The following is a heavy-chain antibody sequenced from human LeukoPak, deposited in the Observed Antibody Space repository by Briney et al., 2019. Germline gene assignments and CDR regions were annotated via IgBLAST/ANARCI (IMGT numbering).Heavy chain of an antibody. J-gene: IGHJ4*02. Sequence: TGGSLRLSCAASGFTFSSYSMNWVRQAPGKGLEWVSSISSSSSYIYYADSVKGRFTISRDNAKNSLYLQMYSLRAEDTAVYYCARDPGYGDYSYYFDYWGQGTLVTVSS. CDR3: ARDPGYGDYSYYFDY. CDR2: ISSSSSYI. D-gene: IGHD4-17*01. CDR1: GFTFSSYS. V-gene: IGHV3-21*01.